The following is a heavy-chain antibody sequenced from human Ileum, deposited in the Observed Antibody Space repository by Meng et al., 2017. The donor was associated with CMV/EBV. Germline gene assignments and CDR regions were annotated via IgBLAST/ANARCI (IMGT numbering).Heavy chain of an antibody. CDR3: ARDKGGGLFDP. V-gene: IGHV1-2*02. J-gene: IGHJ5*02. Sequence: CQASGNPFIHSYIHWVRQAPGQGLEWMGWINPASGGTNYPQKFQGRFTMTRDTSITAAYMELTRLRSDDTAIYYCARDKGGGLFDPWGQGTLVTVSS. CDR1: GNPFIHSY. D-gene: IGHD3-16*01. CDR2: INPASGGT.